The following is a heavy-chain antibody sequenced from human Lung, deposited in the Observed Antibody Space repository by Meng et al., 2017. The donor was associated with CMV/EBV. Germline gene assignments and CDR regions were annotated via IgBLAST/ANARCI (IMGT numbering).Heavy chain of an antibody. D-gene: IGHD2-2*01. V-gene: IGHV3-21*01. CDR1: GFIFSDYS. CDR2: ISSSSIHI. J-gene: IGHJ4*02. Sequence: GESLKISCTASGFIFSDYSMSWVRQAPGKGLEWVSSISSSSIHIYYADSTKGRFTISRDNAKKSLYLQMNSLRAEDTAVYYCARGRGYCSSTNCYQNFADWGQG. CDR3: ARGRGYCSSTNCYQNFAD.